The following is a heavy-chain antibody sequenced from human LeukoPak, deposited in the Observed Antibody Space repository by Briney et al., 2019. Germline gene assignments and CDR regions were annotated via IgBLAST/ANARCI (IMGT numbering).Heavy chain of an antibody. CDR2: INHSGST. D-gene: IGHD3-3*01. CDR3: ARTSRSYDFWSGYYRSGWFDP. V-gene: IGHV4-34*01. Sequence: SETLSLTCGVYGGSFSGYYWSWIRQPPGKGLEWIGEINHSGSTNYNPSLKSRVTISVDTSKNQFSLKLSSVTAADTAVYYCARTSRSYDFWSGYYRSGWFDPWGQGTLVTVSS. CDR1: GGSFSGYY. J-gene: IGHJ5*02.